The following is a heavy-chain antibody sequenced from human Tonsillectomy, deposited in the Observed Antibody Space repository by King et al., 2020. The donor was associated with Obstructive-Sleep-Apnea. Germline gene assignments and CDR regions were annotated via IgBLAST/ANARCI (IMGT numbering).Heavy chain of an antibody. CDR3: ARATTGGYEGDY. V-gene: IGHV1-8*01. J-gene: IGHJ4*02. CDR1: VYTFTSYD. CDR2: MNPNSGNT. D-gene: IGHD5-12*01. Sequence: VQLVESGAEVKKPGASVKVSCKASVYTFTSYDINWGRQATGQGLEWMGWMNPNSGNTGDAQKFQGRVTMTRNTSISTAYMALSSLRSEDTAVYYCARATTGGYEGDYWGQGTLVTVSS.